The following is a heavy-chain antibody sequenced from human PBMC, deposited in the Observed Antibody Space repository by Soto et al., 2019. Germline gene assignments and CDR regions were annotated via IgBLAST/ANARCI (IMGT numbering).Heavy chain of an antibody. CDR1: DGSISTYY. D-gene: IGHD3-16*01. CDR2: SYYSGST. CDR3: ARLRDYDYVWGSYYGMDV. V-gene: IGHV4-59*08. Sequence: SETLALTCTFSDGSISTYYWNWIRQPPGKGLEWIGYSYYSGSTNYNPSLKSRVTISLDTSKNQFSLKLSSVTAADTAMYYCARLRDYDYVWGSYYGMDVWGQGTTVT. J-gene: IGHJ6*02.